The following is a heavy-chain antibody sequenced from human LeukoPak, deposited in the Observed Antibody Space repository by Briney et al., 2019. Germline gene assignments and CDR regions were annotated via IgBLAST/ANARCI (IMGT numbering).Heavy chain of an antibody. CDR1: GYTFTDNS. CDR2: NNTYSGGT. V-gene: IGHV1-2*06. Sequence: GASVKVSCKAPGYTFTDNSIHWGRPAPGQGLGWMWRNNTYSGGTNYAQKFQDRVTMTRDTSLSTFYMELSSLRSDDTAVYYCARGGSSSFTYYYHYYMDVWGKGTTVTVSS. J-gene: IGHJ6*03. D-gene: IGHD6-6*01. CDR3: ARGGSSSFTYYYHYYMDV.